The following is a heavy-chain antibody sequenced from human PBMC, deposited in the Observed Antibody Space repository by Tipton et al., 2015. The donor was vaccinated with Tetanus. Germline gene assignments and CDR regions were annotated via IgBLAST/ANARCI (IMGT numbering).Heavy chain of an antibody. CDR3: AKGFRSGEVVIITGDAFDI. Sequence: SLRLSCAASGFTFDDYAMHWVRQAPGKGLEWVSGISWNSGSIGYADSVKGRFTISRDNAKNSLYLQMNSLRAEDTALYYCAKGFRSGEVVIITGDAFDIWGQGTMVTVSS. D-gene: IGHD3-9*01. J-gene: IGHJ3*02. V-gene: IGHV3-9*01. CDR2: ISWNSGSI. CDR1: GFTFDDYA.